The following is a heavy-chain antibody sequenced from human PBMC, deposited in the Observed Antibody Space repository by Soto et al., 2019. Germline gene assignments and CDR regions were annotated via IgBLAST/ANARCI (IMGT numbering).Heavy chain of an antibody. D-gene: IGHD6-19*01. CDR2: INPNNGVT. CDR1: GYTFTDYY. J-gene: IGHJ5*02. Sequence: GASVKVSCKASGYTFTDYYMNWVRQAPGQGLEWMGWINPNNGVTNYAQKVQGRVTMTRDTSISTAYMDLSRLRSDDTALYYCARGALTVANWFDPWGQGTQVTVSS. V-gene: IGHV1-2*02. CDR3: ARGALTVANWFDP.